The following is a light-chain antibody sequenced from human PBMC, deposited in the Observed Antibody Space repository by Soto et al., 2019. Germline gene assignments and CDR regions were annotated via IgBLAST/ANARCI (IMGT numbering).Light chain of an antibody. Sequence: PGERATLSCRASQSVSSDLAWYQQVPGQAPRLLIFGASTRATGIPARFSGSGSGTEFTLTISSLQSEDIAVYYCLHYNDWPRWTFGQGTKVDIK. CDR3: LHYNDWPRWT. V-gene: IGKV3-15*01. CDR1: QSVSSD. CDR2: GAS. J-gene: IGKJ1*01.